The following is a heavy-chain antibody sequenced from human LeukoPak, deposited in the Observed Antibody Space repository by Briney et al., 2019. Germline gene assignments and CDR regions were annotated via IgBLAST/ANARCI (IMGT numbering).Heavy chain of an antibody. J-gene: IGHJ4*02. CDR3: ARDCSSTSCYLGSSSGDFDY. CDR2: INPRGGST. CDR1: EYMFTVYY. V-gene: IGHV1-46*01. D-gene: IGHD2-2*01. Sequence: GASVKVSCKASEYMFTVYYLHWVRQAPGQGLEWLGKINPRGGSTSYAQKFQGRVTITADESTSTAYMELSSLRSEDTAVYYCARDCSSTSCYLGSSSGDFDYWGQGTLVTVSS.